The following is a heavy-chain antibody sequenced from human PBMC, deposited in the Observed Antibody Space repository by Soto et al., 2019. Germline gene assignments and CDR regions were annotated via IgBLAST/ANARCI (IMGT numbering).Heavy chain of an antibody. CDR3: AREDGVVGSSSAFDH. D-gene: IGHD1-26*01. V-gene: IGHV3-21*01. J-gene: IGHJ4*02. CDR2: INGRSNYV. Sequence: EVQVVESGGGLVKPGGSLRLSCVFSGFTFSTYTMNWVRQAPGKGLEWVSSINGRSNYVYYADSVKGRFTISRDNAKNSLYLQMNRLRAEDTAFYYCAREDGVVGSSSAFDHWGLGTLVTVSS. CDR1: GFTFSTYT.